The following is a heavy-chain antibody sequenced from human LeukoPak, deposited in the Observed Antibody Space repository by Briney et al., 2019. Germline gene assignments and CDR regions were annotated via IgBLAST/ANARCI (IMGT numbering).Heavy chain of an antibody. CDR1: GFTFSSYS. Sequence: GGSLRLSCAASGFTFSSYSMDRVRQAPGKGLEWVSYISSSSSNIYYADSVKGRFTISRDNAKNSLYLQMNSLRDEDTAVYYCARAQPDTGYSSSWYEEYYMDVWGKGTTVTVSS. CDR3: ARAQPDTGYSSSWYEEYYMDV. CDR2: ISSSSSNI. V-gene: IGHV3-48*02. D-gene: IGHD6-13*01. J-gene: IGHJ6*03.